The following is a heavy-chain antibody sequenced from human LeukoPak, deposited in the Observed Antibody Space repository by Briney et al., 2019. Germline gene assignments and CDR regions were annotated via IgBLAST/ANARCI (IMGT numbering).Heavy chain of an antibody. D-gene: IGHD6-6*01. Sequence: GGSLRLSCAASGFTFSNYSMNWASQAPGKGLGWVSYISSSGSTIYYADSVKGRFTISRDNAKNSLYLQMNSLRAEDTAVYYCATKLIAAHDYWGQGTLVTVSS. V-gene: IGHV3-48*04. J-gene: IGHJ4*02. CDR1: GFTFSNYS. CDR3: ATKLIAAHDY. CDR2: ISSSGSTI.